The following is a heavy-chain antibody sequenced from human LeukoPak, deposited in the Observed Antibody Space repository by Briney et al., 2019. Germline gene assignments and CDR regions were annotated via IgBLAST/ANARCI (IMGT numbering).Heavy chain of an antibody. CDR1: GFTFSSYG. Sequence: GGSLRLSCAASGFTFSSYGMHWVRQAPGKGLEWVAVIWYDGSNKYYADSVKGRFTISRDNSKNTLYLQMNSLRAEDTAVYYCAKEDYSNYAQYGFDYWGQGTLVTVSS. V-gene: IGHV3-33*06. D-gene: IGHD4-11*01. J-gene: IGHJ4*02. CDR3: AKEDYSNYAQYGFDY. CDR2: IWYDGSNK.